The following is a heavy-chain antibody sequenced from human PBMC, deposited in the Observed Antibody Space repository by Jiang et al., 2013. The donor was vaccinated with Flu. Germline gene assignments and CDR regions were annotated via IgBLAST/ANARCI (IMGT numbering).Heavy chain of an antibody. D-gene: IGHD2-2*01. Sequence: GSGLVKPSETLSLTCTVSGGSISSSSYYWGWIRQPPGKGLEWIGSIYYSGSTYYNPSLKSRVTISVDTSKNQFSLKLSSVTAADTAVYYCARHGRSSTSWGGAGLPSKDKNTYNWFDPWGQGTLVTVSS. V-gene: IGHV4-39*01. CDR2: IYYSGST. J-gene: IGHJ5*02. CDR3: ARHGRSSTSWGGAGLPSKDKNTYNWFDP. CDR1: GGSISSSSYY.